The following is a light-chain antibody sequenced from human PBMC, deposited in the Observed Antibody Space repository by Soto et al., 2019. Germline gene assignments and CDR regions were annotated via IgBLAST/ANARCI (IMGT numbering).Light chain of an antibody. CDR2: AAS. V-gene: IGKV1-12*01. CDR1: HGICVW. CDR3: QQAKSFPRT. J-gene: IGKJ4*01. Sequence: DSPMTQSPSSVSASVGDRVTITFRASHGICVWLAWYQQRPGKGPKLLIYAASSLQSGVPSPFNGSASGTDFTLTISSLQPEDFATYYCQQAKSFPRTFGGGTKVEIK.